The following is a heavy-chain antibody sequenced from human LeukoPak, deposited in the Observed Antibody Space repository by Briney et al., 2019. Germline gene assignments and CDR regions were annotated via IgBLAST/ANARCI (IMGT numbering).Heavy chain of an antibody. V-gene: IGHV3-11*01. CDR2: ISSSGSTI. CDR1: GFTFSDYY. J-gene: IGHJ4*02. CDR3: ARHITGTTRSVDY. Sequence: GGSLRLSCAASGFTFSDYYMSWIRQAPGKGLEWVSYISSSGSTIYYADSVKGRFTISRDNAKNSLYLQMNSLRAEDTAAYYCARHITGTTRSVDYWGQGTLVTVSS. D-gene: IGHD1-7*01.